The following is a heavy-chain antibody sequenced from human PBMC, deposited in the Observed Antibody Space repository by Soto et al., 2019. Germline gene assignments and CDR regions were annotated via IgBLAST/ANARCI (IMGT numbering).Heavy chain of an antibody. CDR2: ISGSGGST. D-gene: IGHD6-13*01. Sequence: EVQLLESGGGLVQPGGSLRLSCAASGFTFSSYAMSWVRQAPGKGLEWVSAISGSGGSTYYADSVKGRFIISRDNSKNTLYLQMNSLRAEDTAVYYCAKDRYSSSWYDCFDYWGQGTLVTVSS. CDR1: GFTFSSYA. J-gene: IGHJ4*02. V-gene: IGHV3-23*01. CDR3: AKDRYSSSWYDCFDY.